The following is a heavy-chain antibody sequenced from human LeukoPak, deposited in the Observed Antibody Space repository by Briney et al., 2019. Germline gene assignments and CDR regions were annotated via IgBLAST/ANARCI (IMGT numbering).Heavy chain of an antibody. CDR2: IYYSGST. V-gene: IGHV4-39*01. Sequence: SETLSLTCTVSGGSISSSSYYWGWIRQPPGKGLEWIGSIYYSGSTYYNPSLKSRVTISVDTSKNQFSLKLSSVTAADTAVYYCARLFRSLGAFDIWGQGTMVTVSS. CDR1: GGSISSSSYY. D-gene: IGHD7-27*01. J-gene: IGHJ3*02. CDR3: ARLFRSLGAFDI.